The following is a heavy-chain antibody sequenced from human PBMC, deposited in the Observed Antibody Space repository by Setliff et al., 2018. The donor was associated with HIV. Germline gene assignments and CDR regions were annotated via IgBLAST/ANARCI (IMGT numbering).Heavy chain of an antibody. CDR1: GDSITSNSYY. CDR3: ARVPVAGANWFDP. V-gene: IGHV4-39*01. CDR2: MHHSGST. J-gene: IGHJ5*02. Sequence: TSETLSLTCTVSGDSITSNSYYWGWIRQSPGKGLEWIGTMHHSGSTYYNPSLKSRVAISVDRSKNLFSLKLISATAADQGVYYCARVPVAGANWFDPWGLGTLGTVSS. D-gene: IGHD2-21*01.